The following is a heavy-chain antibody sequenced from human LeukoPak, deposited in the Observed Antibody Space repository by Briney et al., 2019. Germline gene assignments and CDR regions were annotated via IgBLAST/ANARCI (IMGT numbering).Heavy chain of an antibody. D-gene: IGHD3-9*01. CDR2: ISSYNGYT. J-gene: IGHJ4*02. CDR1: GYTFSRYG. CDR3: ARDWDYDILTGYYYFFDY. V-gene: IGHV1-18*01. Sequence: ASVKVSRKASGYTFSRYGISWVRQAPGQGLEWMGWISSYNGYTNYAQKLQGRVTMTTDTSTSTAYMELRSLRSDDTAVYYCARDWDYDILTGYYYFFDYWGQGTLVTVSS.